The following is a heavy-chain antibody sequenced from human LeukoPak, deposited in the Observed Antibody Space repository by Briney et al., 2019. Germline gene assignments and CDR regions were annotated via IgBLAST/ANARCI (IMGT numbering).Heavy chain of an antibody. CDR2: ISYSGST. CDR1: GGPISSYNYY. V-gene: IGHV4-61*05. J-gene: IGHJ6*02. CDR3: AREGSGSYPYYYYGMDV. D-gene: IGHD1-26*01. Sequence: ASETLSLTCTVSGGPISSYNYYWGWIRQPPGKGLEWIGYISYSGSTNYNPSLKSRVTISVDTSKNQFSLKLNSVTAADTAVYYCAREGSGSYPYYYYGMDVWGQGTTVTVSS.